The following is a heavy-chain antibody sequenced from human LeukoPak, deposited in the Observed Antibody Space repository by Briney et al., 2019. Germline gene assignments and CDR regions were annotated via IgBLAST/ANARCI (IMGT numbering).Heavy chain of an antibody. CDR2: INPSGGST. Sequence: SVKVSCQASGYSFIRYYMHWLRQAPGQELEWMGIINPSGGSTRYAQKFQGRVTMTRDTSTSTVYMELSSLRSEDTAVYYCAREIDYWGQGTLVTVSS. V-gene: IGHV1-46*01. CDR1: GYSFIRYY. J-gene: IGHJ4*02. CDR3: AREIDY.